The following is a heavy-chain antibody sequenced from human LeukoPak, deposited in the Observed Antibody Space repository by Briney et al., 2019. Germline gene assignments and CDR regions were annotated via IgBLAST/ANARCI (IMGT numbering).Heavy chain of an antibody. Sequence: PGGSLRLSCAASGFTFSSYAMHWVRQPPGKGLEWIGEIYHSGSTNYNPSLKSRVTISVDKSKNQFSLKLSSVTAADTAVYYCAARWVVPAAPLAEYFQHWGQGTLVTVSS. D-gene: IGHD2-2*01. V-gene: IGHV4-4*02. CDR1: GFTFSSYA. CDR2: IYHSGST. CDR3: AARWVVPAAPLAEYFQH. J-gene: IGHJ1*01.